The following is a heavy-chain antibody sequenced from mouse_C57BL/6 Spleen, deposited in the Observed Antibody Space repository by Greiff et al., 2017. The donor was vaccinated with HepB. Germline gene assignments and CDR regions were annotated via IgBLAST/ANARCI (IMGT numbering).Heavy chain of an antibody. Sequence: VQLHQSGPELASPGASVTLSCKASGYPFTDLFMIWVNKRPGQGLEWIGRINPLSGETNYNQKFMGKATFSVDRSSSTVYMVLNSLTSEDPAVYYCGRQDYSNYYFDYWGQGTTLTVSS. D-gene: IGHD2-5*01. J-gene: IGHJ2*01. CDR3: GRQDYSNYYFDY. CDR1: GYPFTDLF. CDR2: INPLSGET. V-gene: IGHV1-11*01.